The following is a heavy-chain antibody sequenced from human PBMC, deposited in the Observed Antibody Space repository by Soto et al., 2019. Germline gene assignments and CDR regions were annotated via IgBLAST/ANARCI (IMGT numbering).Heavy chain of an antibody. CDR2: IYYSGST. Sequence: QVQLQESGPGLVKPSETLSLTCTVSGGSVSSGSYYWSWIRQHPGKGLEWIGYIYYSGSTNYHPSRKSRVTISVDTSKNQFSLKLSSVTAADTAVYYCARAPYGDLNYYYYYGMDVWGQGTTVTVSS. CDR3: ARAPYGDLNYYYYYGMDV. D-gene: IGHD4-17*01. CDR1: GGSVSSGSYY. J-gene: IGHJ6*02. V-gene: IGHV4-61*01.